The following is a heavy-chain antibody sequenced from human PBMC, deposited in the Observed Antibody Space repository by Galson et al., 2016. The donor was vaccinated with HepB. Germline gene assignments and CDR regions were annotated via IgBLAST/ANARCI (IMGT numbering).Heavy chain of an antibody. D-gene: IGHD2-15*01. CDR1: EFTFSSYV. CDR2: ISGNGGST. Sequence: SLRLSCAASEFTFSSYVTSWVRQAPGKGLEWVSTISGNGGSTYYADSVKGRFTISRDNSKNTLYLQINSLRAEDTAVYYCAKEGRIFRAFPYGLDGWGQGTPGTVSS. J-gene: IGHJ6*02. CDR3: AKEGRIFRAFPYGLDG. V-gene: IGHV3-23*01.